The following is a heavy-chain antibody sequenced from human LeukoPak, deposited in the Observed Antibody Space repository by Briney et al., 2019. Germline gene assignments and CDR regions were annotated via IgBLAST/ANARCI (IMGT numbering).Heavy chain of an antibody. Sequence: ASVKVSCKASGYTFTSYDINWVRQATGRGLEWMGWMNPNSGNTGYAQKFQGRVTMTRNTSISTAYMELSSLRSEDTAVYYCARGSIAANWFDPWGQGTLVTVSS. D-gene: IGHD6-6*01. CDR3: ARGSIAANWFDP. CDR1: GYTFTSYD. CDR2: MNPNSGNT. V-gene: IGHV1-8*01. J-gene: IGHJ5*02.